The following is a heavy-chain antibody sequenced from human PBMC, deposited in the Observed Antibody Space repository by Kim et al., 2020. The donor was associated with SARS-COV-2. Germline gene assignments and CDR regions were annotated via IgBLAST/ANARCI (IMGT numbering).Heavy chain of an antibody. Sequence: ASVKVSCKVSGYTLTELSMHWVRQAPGKGLEWMGGFDPEDGETIYAQKVQGRVTMTEDTSTDTAYMELSSLRSEDTAVYYCATGPPFIVGATGDRFFYYGMDVWGQGTTVTVSS. D-gene: IGHD1-26*01. CDR2: FDPEDGET. V-gene: IGHV1-24*01. CDR1: GYTLTELS. J-gene: IGHJ6*02. CDR3: ATGPPFIVGATGDRFFYYGMDV.